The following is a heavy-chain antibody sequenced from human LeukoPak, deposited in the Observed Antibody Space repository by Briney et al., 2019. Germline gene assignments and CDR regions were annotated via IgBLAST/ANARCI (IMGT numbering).Heavy chain of an antibody. J-gene: IGHJ6*02. V-gene: IGHV1-8*01. D-gene: IGHD6-13*01. CDR3: ARGGRGIAAVYYYYGMDV. CDR2: MNPNSGNT. Sequence: ASVKVSCKASGYTFTSYDINWVRQATGQGLEWMGWMNPNSGNTGYAQKFQGRVTMTRNTSISTAYMELSSLRSEDTAVYYCARGGRGIAAVYYYYGMDVWGQGTTVTVSS. CDR1: GYTFTSYD.